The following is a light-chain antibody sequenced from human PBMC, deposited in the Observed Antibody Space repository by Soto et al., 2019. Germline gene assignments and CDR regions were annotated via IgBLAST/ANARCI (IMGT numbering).Light chain of an antibody. V-gene: IGKV1-6*01. CDR1: QGIRND. CDR2: AAY. Sequence: AIQMTQSPSSLSASVGDRVTITCRASQGIRNDLGWYQQKPGKAPNLLIYAAYSLQSGVPSRFSGSGSGTDFTLAISSLQPEDFAPYSCLQDYKYPRTFGQGNKMEIK. J-gene: IGKJ1*01. CDR3: LQDYKYPRT.